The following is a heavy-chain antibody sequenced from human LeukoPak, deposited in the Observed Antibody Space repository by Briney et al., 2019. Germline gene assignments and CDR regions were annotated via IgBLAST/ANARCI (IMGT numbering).Heavy chain of an antibody. CDR2: ISYDGSNK. J-gene: IGHJ4*02. CDR1: GFTFSSYA. CDR3: ARETGELRYFDY. V-gene: IGHV3-30*04. Sequence: GGSLRLSCAASGFTFSSYAMHWVRQAPGKGLEWVAVISYDGSNKYYADSVKGRFTISRDNSKNTLYLQMNSLRAEDTAVYYCARETGELRYFDYWGQGTLVTVSS. D-gene: IGHD3-9*01.